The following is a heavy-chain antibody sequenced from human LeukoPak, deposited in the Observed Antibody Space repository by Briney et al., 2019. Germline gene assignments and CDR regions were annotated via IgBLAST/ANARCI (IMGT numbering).Heavy chain of an antibody. CDR2: IDTNTGSP. J-gene: IGHJ4*02. Sequence: GASVKVSCKASGYTFTTYPINWVRQAPGQGLEWMGWIDTNTGSPTYAQGLTGQFVFSLDTSVSTAFLQINSLKAEDTALYYCVRGIVTTGYFNYWGQGTLVTVSS. D-gene: IGHD3-9*01. CDR3: VRGIVTTGYFNY. V-gene: IGHV7-4-1*02. CDR1: GYTFTTYP.